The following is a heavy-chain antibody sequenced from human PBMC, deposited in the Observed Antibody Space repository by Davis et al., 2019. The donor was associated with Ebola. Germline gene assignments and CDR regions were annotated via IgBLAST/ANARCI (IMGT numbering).Heavy chain of an antibody. V-gene: IGHV3-30*02. CDR1: GFNLSPYG. J-gene: IGHJ4*02. D-gene: IGHD3-10*01. Sequence: GSLRLSCVTSGFNLSPYGMHWVRQAPGKGLEWVAFIRHDGRTTYYADSVKGRFTISRDNSKSTLFLQMHTLRAEDTAVYYCANLSRIYGSGYYYFDYWGQGTLVTVSS. CDR2: IRHDGRTT. CDR3: ANLSRIYGSGYYYFDY.